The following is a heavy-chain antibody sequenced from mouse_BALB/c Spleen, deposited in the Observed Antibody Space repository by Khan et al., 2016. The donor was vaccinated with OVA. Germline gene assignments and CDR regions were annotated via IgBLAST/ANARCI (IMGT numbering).Heavy chain of an antibody. CDR3: AKMARTIN. CDR1: GFTFSSYG. J-gene: IGHJ2*01. Sequence: EVEPVESGGGLVQPGGSLKLSCAASGFTFSSYGMSWVRQTPDKRLELVATINSNGGSTYYPDSVKGRFTISRDNAKNTLYLQMSSLKSEDTAMYYCAKMARTINWGQGTTRTVSS. CDR2: INSNGGST. V-gene: IGHV5-6-3*01.